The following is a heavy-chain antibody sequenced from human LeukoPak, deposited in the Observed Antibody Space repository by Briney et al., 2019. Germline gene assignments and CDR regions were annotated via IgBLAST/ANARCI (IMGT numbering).Heavy chain of an antibody. CDR1: GGSISSSSYY. CDR3: ARFKEDGSGYYYDY. Sequence: MASETLSLTCTVSGGSISSSSYYWGWIRQPPGKGLEWIQSIHYRGSTYYNPSLKSRVTISVDTSKNQFSLKVSPVTAADTAVYYCARFKEDGSGYYYDYWGQGTLVTVSS. D-gene: IGHD3-22*01. CDR2: IHYRGST. V-gene: IGHV4-39*01. J-gene: IGHJ4*02.